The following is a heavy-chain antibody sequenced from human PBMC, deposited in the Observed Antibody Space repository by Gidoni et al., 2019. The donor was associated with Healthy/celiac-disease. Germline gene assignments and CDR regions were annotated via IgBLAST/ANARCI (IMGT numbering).Heavy chain of an antibody. CDR3: ASRWDYGGNSGLSY. CDR2: IYYSGRT. D-gene: IGHD4-17*01. J-gene: IGHJ4*02. V-gene: IGHV4-31*03. CDR1: GGSISSGGYY. Sequence: QVQLQESGPGLVKPSQTLSLTCTVSGGSISSGGYYWRWIRQHPGKGLEWVGYIYYSGRTYYNPSLKSRVTISVDTSKNQFSLKLSSVTAADTAVYYCASRWDYGGNSGLSYWGQGTLVTVSS.